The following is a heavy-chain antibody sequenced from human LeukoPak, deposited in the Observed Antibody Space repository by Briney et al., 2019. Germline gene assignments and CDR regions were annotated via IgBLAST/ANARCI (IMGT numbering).Heavy chain of an antibody. CDR3: ASQKTLVRGAIRLFDASDI. CDR1: GGSISSNSYF. V-gene: IGHV4-39*01. Sequence: SETLSLTCTVSGGSISSNSYFWGWIRQPPGKGLEWFGIIHYSGSIYYSPSLKSRLSISIDTSKNQFSLKLSSVTAADTAVYYCASQKTLVRGAIRLFDASDIWGQGTVVTVSS. J-gene: IGHJ3*02. CDR2: IHYSGSI. D-gene: IGHD3-10*01.